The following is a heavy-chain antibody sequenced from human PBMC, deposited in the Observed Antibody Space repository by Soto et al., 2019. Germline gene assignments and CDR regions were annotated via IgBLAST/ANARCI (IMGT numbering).Heavy chain of an antibody. D-gene: IGHD3-10*01. CDR2: LYDSGST. J-gene: IGHJ6*02. Sequence: QVQLQESGPGLVKPSETLSLTYTVSGDSISTYYWSWIRQPPGKGLEWIGYLYDSGSTHYNPSLKSRVTISVDTSKNQFSLKLTSVTAADTAVYYCARENYYGSGTYFRLDVWGLGTRVTVSS. V-gene: IGHV4-59*01. CDR1: GDSISTYY. CDR3: ARENYYGSGTYFRLDV.